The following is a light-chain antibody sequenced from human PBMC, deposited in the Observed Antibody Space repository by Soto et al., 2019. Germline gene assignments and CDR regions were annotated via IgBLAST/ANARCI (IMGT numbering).Light chain of an antibody. CDR3: QSYDSSLRNV. V-gene: IGLV2-14*01. J-gene: IGLJ1*01. CDR2: EVS. Sequence: QSVLTQPASVSGSPGQSITISCTGTSSDVGGYNYVSWYQQHPGKAPKLMIYEVSNRPSGVSNRFSGSKSGDTASLTISGLQAEDEADYYCQSYDSSLRNVFGTGTKVTVL. CDR1: SSDVGGYNY.